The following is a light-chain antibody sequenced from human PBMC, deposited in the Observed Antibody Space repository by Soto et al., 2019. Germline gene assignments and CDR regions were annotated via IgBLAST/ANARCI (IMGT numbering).Light chain of an antibody. CDR1: QGISSD. Sequence: DIQLTQSPSSLSASVGDRVTITCRASQGISSDLAWYQQRPGKAPKLLIYDASTLQSGVPSRFSGSGSGTDFTLALSSLQPEDFATYYCQQSDSYPPLTFGGGTKVEIK. CDR3: QQSDSYPPLT. CDR2: DAS. J-gene: IGKJ4*01. V-gene: IGKV1-9*01.